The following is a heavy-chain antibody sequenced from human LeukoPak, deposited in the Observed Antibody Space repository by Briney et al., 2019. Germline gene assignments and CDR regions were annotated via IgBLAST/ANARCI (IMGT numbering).Heavy chain of an antibody. CDR2: INPSGGST. J-gene: IGHJ4*02. D-gene: IGHD2-15*01. Sequence: ASVKVSCKASGYTFTSYYMHWVRQAPGQGLEWMGIINPSGGSTSYAQKFQGRVTMTRDMSTSTVYMEPSSLRSEDTAVYYCARDSYCSGGSCARFDYWGQGTLVTVSS. CDR1: GYTFTSYY. CDR3: ARDSYCSGGSCARFDY. V-gene: IGHV1-46*01.